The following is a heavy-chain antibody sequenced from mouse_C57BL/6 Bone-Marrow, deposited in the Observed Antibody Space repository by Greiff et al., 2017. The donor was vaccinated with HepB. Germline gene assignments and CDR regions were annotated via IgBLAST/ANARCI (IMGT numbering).Heavy chain of an antibody. CDR1: GHTFTSYG. J-gene: IGHJ3*01. D-gene: IGHD2-12*01. CDR3: ARGGKLYPKFAY. CDR2: IYPRSGNT. Sequence: QVQLQQSGAELARPGASVKLSCKASGHTFTSYGISWVKQRTGQGLEWIGEIYPRSGNTYYNEKFKGKATLTADKSSSTAYMDLRSLTSDDSAVYFCARGGKLYPKFAYWGQGTLVTVSA. V-gene: IGHV1-81*01.